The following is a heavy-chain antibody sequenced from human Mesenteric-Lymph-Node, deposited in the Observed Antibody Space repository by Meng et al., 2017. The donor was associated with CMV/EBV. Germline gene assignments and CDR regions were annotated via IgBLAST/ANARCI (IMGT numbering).Heavy chain of an antibody. V-gene: IGHV4-39*01. CDR2: IYYSGST. D-gene: IGHD1-26*01. Sequence: SETLSLTCTVSGGSISSSSYYWGWIRQPPGKGLEWIGSIYYSGSTYYNPSLKSRVTISVDTSKNQFSLKLSSVTAADTAVYYCATSKWEQLRGTYYFDYWGQGTLVTVSS. CDR1: GGSISSSSYY. CDR3: ATSKWEQLRGTYYFDY. J-gene: IGHJ4*02.